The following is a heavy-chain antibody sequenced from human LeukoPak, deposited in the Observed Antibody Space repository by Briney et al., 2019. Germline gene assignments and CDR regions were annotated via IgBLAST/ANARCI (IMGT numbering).Heavy chain of an antibody. Sequence: GGSLRLSCAASGFTFSSYSMNWVRQAPGKGLEWVSSISSSSSYIYYADSVKGRFTISRDNAKNSLYLQMNSLRAEDTAVYYCARGLRADYGMDVWGQRTTVTVSS. D-gene: IGHD4-17*01. J-gene: IGHJ6*02. CDR2: ISSSSSYI. CDR1: GFTFSSYS. V-gene: IGHV3-21*01. CDR3: ARGLRADYGMDV.